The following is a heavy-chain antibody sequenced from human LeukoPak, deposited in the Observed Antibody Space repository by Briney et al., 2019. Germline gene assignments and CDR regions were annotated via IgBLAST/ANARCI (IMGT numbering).Heavy chain of an antibody. CDR1: GGSISSRSYY. V-gene: IGHV4-39*07. CDR3: ARAYYGSGGHFDY. J-gene: IGHJ4*02. CDR2: IYSSGST. D-gene: IGHD3-10*01. Sequence: PSETLSLTCTVSGGSISSRSYYWGWIRQPPGKGLEWIASIYSSGSTYYNPSLKSRVTISVDTSKNQFSLKLSSVTAADTAVYYCARAYYGSGGHFDYWGQGTLVTVSS.